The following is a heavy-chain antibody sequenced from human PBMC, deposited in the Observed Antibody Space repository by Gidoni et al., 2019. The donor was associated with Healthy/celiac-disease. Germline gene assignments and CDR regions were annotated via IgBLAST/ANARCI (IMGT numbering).Heavy chain of an antibody. CDR2: ISSSSSYI. J-gene: IGHJ6*02. V-gene: IGHV3-21*01. D-gene: IGHD3-22*01. CDR3: ARVGGGYSAPYGMDV. CDR1: GFTFSSYS. Sequence: ELQLVESGGGLVQPGGSLRLSCAASGFTFSSYSMNWVRQAPGKGLEWVSSISSSSSYIYYADSVKGRFTISRDNAKNSLYLQMNSLRAEDTAVYYCARVGGGYSAPYGMDVWGQGTTVTVSS.